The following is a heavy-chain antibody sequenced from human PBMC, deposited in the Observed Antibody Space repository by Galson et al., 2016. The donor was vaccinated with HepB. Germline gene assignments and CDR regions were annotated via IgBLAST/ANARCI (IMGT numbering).Heavy chain of an antibody. J-gene: IGHJ5*02. V-gene: IGHV4-4*07. CDR3: ARPLFCSSTSCRGGGWFDP. CDR1: GASISSYY. Sequence: SETLSLTCTVSGASISSYYWSWIRQPAGKGLEWIGLIYTSGSTDYNPSLKSRVTMSVDTSKNQFSLRLSSVTAADTAVYYCARPLFCSSTSCRGGGWFDPWGQGTLVTVSS. CDR2: IYTSGST. D-gene: IGHD2-2*01.